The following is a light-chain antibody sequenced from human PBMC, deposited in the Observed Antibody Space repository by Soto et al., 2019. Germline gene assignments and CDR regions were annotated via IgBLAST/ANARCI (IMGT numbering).Light chain of an antibody. V-gene: IGKV3-15*01. J-gene: IGKJ1*01. CDR1: QSVSTY. CDR2: SAS. CDR3: QQYNDWPPRWT. Sequence: EIVMTHSPATLSVSPGERATLSCRASQSVSTYLAWYQQKPGQAPRFLIYSASTRATGIPARFSGGGSGTEFTLTISSLQSEDFAVYICQQYNDWPPRWTFGQGTKVEIK.